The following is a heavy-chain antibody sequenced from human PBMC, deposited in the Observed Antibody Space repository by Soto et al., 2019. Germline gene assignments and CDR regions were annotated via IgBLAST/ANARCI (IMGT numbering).Heavy chain of an antibody. Sequence: EVQLVESGGGLVQPGGSLRLSCAASGFIFSSYWMSWVRQAPGKGLEWVVNINQAGGEKYYVDSVRGRFTISRDNAKNSLYLQMNSLRAEDTAVYYCARDRSEGADYWGQGTLVTVSS. D-gene: IGHD1-26*01. V-gene: IGHV3-7*05. CDR1: GFIFSSYW. CDR2: INQAGGEK. J-gene: IGHJ4*02. CDR3: ARDRSEGADY.